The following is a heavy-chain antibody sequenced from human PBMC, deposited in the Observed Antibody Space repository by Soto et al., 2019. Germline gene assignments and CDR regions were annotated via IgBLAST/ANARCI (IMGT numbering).Heavy chain of an antibody. D-gene: IGHD3-10*01. CDR3: ARGNGLWFGEYQYFDY. CDR2: IWYDGSNK. Sequence: GGSLRLSCAASGFTFSSYGMHWVRQAPGKGLEWVAVIWYDGSNKYYADSVKGRFTISRDNSKNTLYLQMNSLRAEDTAVYYCARGNGLWFGEYQYFDYWGQGTLVTVSS. J-gene: IGHJ4*02. CDR1: GFTFSSYG. V-gene: IGHV3-33*01.